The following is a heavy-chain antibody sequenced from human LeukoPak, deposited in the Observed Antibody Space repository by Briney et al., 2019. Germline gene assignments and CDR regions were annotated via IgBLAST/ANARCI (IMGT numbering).Heavy chain of an antibody. D-gene: IGHD2-2*03. J-gene: IGHJ6*03. Sequence: GSSVKVSCKASGGTFSSYTISWVRQAPGQGLEWMGRIIPILGIANYAQKFQGRVTTTADKSTSTAYMELSSLRSENTAVYYCASGYCSSTSCYLYYMDVWGKGTTVTVSS. CDR3: ASGYCSSTSCYLYYMDV. V-gene: IGHV1-69*02. CDR2: IIPILGIA. CDR1: GGTFSSYT.